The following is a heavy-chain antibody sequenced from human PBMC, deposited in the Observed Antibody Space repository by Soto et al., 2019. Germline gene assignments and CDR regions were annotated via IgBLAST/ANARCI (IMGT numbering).Heavy chain of an antibody. CDR1: GHPVTELS. CDR3: ATPPPLRGAMITHINFDF. D-gene: IGHD3-10*01. J-gene: IGHJ4*02. V-gene: IGHV1-24*01. Sequence: GSVKGSWKLCGHPVTELSIHWVRRAPGKGLEWMGGFDPEGGEAIYAQKWHGRVTVTEYTVADTAYMELSGLKSDDTAVYYCATPPPLRGAMITHINFDFWGQGTPVTVSS. CDR2: FDPEGGEA.